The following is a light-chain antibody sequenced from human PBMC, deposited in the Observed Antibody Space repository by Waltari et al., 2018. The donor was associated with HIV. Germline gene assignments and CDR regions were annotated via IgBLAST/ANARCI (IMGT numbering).Light chain of an antibody. CDR2: KNF. Sequence: QSFLTQPPSASGTPGPTVTISCSGSSSNIENDNLYWYQQLPGMTPKLLIYKNFRRPSGVPDRFAASKSGTSASLTISGLRSADEADYYCVGWDSSLSAYVFGAGTKVAVL. CDR1: SSNIENDN. J-gene: IGLJ1*01. V-gene: IGLV1-47*01. CDR3: VGWDSSLSAYV.